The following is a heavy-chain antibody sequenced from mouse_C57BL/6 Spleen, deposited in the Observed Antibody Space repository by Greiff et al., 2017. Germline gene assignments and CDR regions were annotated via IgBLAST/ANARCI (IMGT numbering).Heavy chain of an antibody. CDR2: IDPEDGET. J-gene: IGHJ1*03. CDR1: GFNIKDYY. CDR3: AKSGDPYWYFDV. V-gene: IGHV14-2*01. D-gene: IGHD6-2*01. Sequence: EVQLQQSGAELVKPGASVKLSCTASGFNIKDYYMHWVKQRTEQGLVWIGRIDPEDGETKYAPSFQGKATITADTSSTTDYLLLSSLTSVDTAVYYCAKSGDPYWYFDVWGTGTTVTVSS.